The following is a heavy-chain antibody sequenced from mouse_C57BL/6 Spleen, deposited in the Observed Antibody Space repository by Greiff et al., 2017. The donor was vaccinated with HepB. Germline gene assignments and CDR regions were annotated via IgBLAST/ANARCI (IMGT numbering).Heavy chain of an antibody. CDR3: AREKPYYDYDVNAMDY. Sequence: QVQLQQSGAELVRPGTSVKVSCKASGYAFTNYLIEWVKQWPGQGLEWIGVINPGSGGTNYNEKFKGKATLTADKSSSTAYMQLSSLTSEDSAVYFCAREKPYYDYDVNAMDYWGQGTSVTVSS. J-gene: IGHJ4*01. CDR1: GYAFTNYL. D-gene: IGHD2-4*01. CDR2: INPGSGGT. V-gene: IGHV1-54*01.